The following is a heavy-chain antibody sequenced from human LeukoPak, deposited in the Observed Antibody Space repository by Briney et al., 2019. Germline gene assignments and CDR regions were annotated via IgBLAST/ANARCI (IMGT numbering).Heavy chain of an antibody. Sequence: PGGSLRLSCAVSGCTFSSYAMSWVRQAPGKGLEWVSAISASGGNTYYADSVKGRFTISRDNSKNTLYLQMNSQRAEDTAVYYCAKVRDSGVVTAWDYWGQGTLVTVSS. D-gene: IGHD3-3*01. CDR2: ISASGGNT. J-gene: IGHJ4*02. V-gene: IGHV3-23*01. CDR1: GCTFSSYA. CDR3: AKVRDSGVVTAWDY.